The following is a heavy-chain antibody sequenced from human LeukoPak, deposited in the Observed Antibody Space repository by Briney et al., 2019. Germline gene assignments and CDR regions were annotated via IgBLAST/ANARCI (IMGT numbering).Heavy chain of an antibody. D-gene: IGHD1-14*01. J-gene: IGHJ4*02. CDR1: GFTFSTYT. Sequence: PGGSLRLSCAASGFTFSTYTMNWVRQAPGKGLEWVSCLSGSGSRTSYADSVKGRFTISRDNSKNTLFLQMNGLRAEDTAFYYCAKIHGNRTYWGQGTLVTVSS. CDR3: AKIHGNRTY. V-gene: IGHV3-23*01. CDR2: LSGSGSRT.